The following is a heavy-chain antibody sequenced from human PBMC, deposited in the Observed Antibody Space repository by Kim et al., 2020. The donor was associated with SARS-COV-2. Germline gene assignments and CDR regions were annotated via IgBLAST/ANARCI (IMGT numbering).Heavy chain of an antibody. CDR2: ISGSGGST. CDR3: AKGPWGTPDLRDYYYYYGMDV. J-gene: IGHJ6*02. D-gene: IGHD1-1*01. Sequence: GGSLRLSCAASGFTFSSYAMSWVRQAPGKGLEWVSAISGSGGSTYYADSVKGRFTISRDNSKNTLYLQMNSLRAEDTAVYYCAKGPWGTPDLRDYYYYYGMDVWGQGTTVTVSS. CDR1: GFTFSSYA. V-gene: IGHV3-23*01.